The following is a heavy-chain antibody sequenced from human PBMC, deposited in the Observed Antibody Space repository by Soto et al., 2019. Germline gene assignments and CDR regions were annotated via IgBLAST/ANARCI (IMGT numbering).Heavy chain of an antibody. V-gene: IGHV1-24*01. J-gene: IGHJ4*02. CDR1: GYTLTELS. D-gene: IGHD2-2*01. Sequence: ASVKVSCKVSGYTLTELSMHWVRQAPGKGLEWMGGFDPEDGETIYAQKFQGRVTMTEDTSTDTAYMELSSLRSEDTAVYYCATWNVVVPAPNYFDYWGQGTLVTVSS. CDR3: ATWNVVVPAPNYFDY. CDR2: FDPEDGET.